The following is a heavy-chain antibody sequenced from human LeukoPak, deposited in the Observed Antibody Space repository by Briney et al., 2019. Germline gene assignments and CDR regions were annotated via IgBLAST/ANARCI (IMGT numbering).Heavy chain of an antibody. CDR2: INHSGST. J-gene: IGHJ6*02. D-gene: IGHD2-15*01. CDR3: ARGFVVEAVRSALDV. Sequence: PSETLSLTCAVYGGSFSGYYWRWIRQPPGRGLEWIGEINHSGSTNYNPSLKSRVTISVDTSKKQFSLKLSSVTAADTAVYYCARGFVVEAVRSALDVWGQGTTVTVSS. CDR1: GGSFSGYY. V-gene: IGHV4-34*01.